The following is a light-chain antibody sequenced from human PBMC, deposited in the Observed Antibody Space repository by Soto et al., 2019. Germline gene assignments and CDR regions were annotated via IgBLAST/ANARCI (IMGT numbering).Light chain of an antibody. CDR1: ESVISN. V-gene: IGKV3-15*01. CDR3: QQYSSWPPWT. Sequence: EIVMTQSPATLSVSPGERATLYFSASESVISNLAWYQQKPGQAPRLLIYGASARATGIPARFSCTGSGTEFTLTISNLQSEDFAVYFCQQYSSWPPWTFGQGTKVDIK. J-gene: IGKJ1*01. CDR2: GAS.